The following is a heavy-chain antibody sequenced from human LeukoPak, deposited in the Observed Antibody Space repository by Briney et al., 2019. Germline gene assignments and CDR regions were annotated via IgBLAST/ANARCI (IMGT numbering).Heavy chain of an antibody. D-gene: IGHD4-11*01. CDR2: INHSGST. Sequence: PSETLSLTCAVYGGSFSGYYWSWIRQHPGKGLQWIGEINHSGSTNYNPSLKSRVTISVDTSKNQFSLELSSVTAADTAVYYCARVSAVTTVPHFDYWGQGTLVTVSS. J-gene: IGHJ4*02. CDR3: ARVSAVTTVPHFDY. CDR1: GGSFSGYY. V-gene: IGHV4-34*01.